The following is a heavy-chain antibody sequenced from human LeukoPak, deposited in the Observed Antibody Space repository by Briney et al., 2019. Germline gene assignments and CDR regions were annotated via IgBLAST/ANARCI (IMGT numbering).Heavy chain of an antibody. CDR3: AKVDVRGFMYGFDY. CDR2: IRYDGSNK. D-gene: IGHD2-8*01. CDR1: GFTFSSYA. J-gene: IGHJ4*02. V-gene: IGHV3-30*02. Sequence: GGSLRLSCAASGFTFSSYAMHWVRQAPGKGLEWVSFIRYDGSNKYYADSVKGRFTISRDNSKNTLYLQMNSLRAEDMALYYCAKVDVRGFMYGFDYWGQGTLVTVSS.